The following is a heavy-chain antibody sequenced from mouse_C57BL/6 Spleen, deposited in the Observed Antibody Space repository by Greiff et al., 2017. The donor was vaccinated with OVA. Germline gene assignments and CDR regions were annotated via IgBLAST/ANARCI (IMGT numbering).Heavy chain of an antibody. Sequence: QVQLQQSGPELVKPGASVKISCKASGYAFSSSWMNWVKQRPGKGLEWIGRIYPGDGDTNYNGKFKGKATLTADKSSSTAYMQLSSLTSEDSAVYFCARDSSGHLYYFDYWGQGTTLTVSS. CDR2: IYPGDGDT. J-gene: IGHJ2*01. D-gene: IGHD3-2*02. CDR3: ARDSSGHLYYFDY. CDR1: GYAFSSSW. V-gene: IGHV1-82*01.